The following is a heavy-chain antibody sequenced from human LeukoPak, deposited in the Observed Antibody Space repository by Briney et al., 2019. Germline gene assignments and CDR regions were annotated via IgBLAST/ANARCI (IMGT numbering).Heavy chain of an antibody. CDR3: AKSGYNRFDY. Sequence: GGSLRLSCAASGFTFSSSAMSWVRPAPGKGLAWVSSISGSGSGGSTYYADSVKGRFTISRDNSKNTLYLQMNSLIAEDTAVYYCAKSGYNRFDYWGQGTRVTVSS. V-gene: IGHV3-23*01. J-gene: IGHJ4*02. D-gene: IGHD5-24*01. CDR2: ISGSGSGGST. CDR1: GFTFSSSA.